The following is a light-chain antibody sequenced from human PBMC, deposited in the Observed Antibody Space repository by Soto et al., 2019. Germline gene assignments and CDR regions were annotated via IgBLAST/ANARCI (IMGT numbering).Light chain of an antibody. V-gene: IGLV1-40*01. CDR1: SSNIGAGYD. CDR2: ANN. J-gene: IGLJ1*01. Sequence: QSVLTQPPSVSGAPGQIVSISCTGSSSNIGAGYDVHWYQHLPGTAPKLLIYANNNRPSGVPDRFSGSKSGTSASLAITGLQAEDEADYYCQSYDSSRSPLYVFGTGTKVTVL. CDR3: QSYDSSRSPLYV.